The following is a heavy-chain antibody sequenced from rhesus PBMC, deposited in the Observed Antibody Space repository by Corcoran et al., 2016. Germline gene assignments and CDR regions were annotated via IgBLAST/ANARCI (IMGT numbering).Heavy chain of an antibody. J-gene: IGHJ5-2*02. Sequence: QVQLQESGPGLVKPSETLPLTCAVSGASLYGNYWTWIRPSPGKGLEWIGYISGNSETTSYNPSLGGRVTISKDTSQNQFSLMLTSVTAADTAVYYCARDAISLDVWGRGVLVTVSS. CDR3: ARDAISLDV. V-gene: IGHV4-147*01. CDR1: GASLYGNY. CDR2: ISGNSETT.